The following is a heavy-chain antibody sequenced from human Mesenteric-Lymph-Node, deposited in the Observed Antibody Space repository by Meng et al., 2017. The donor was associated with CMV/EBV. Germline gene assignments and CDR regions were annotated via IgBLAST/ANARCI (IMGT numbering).Heavy chain of an antibody. Sequence: GESLKISCAASGFTFRTYTMHWVRQAPGKGLESVGLISYERDATAYADSVKGRFTISRDNAKNTLYLQMNSLRVEDTAVYYCARGDHPYNDILTGYSPLDLWGQGTLVTVSS. CDR3: ARGDHPYNDILTGYSPLDL. V-gene: IGHV3-30-3*01. CDR1: GFTFRTYT. CDR2: ISYERDAT. J-gene: IGHJ5*02. D-gene: IGHD3-9*01.